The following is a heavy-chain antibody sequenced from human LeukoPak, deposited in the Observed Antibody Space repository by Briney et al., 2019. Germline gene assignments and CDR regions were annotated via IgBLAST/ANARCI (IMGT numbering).Heavy chain of an antibody. D-gene: IGHD3-9*01. J-gene: IGHJ5*02. CDR3: ARLRPDLTS. V-gene: IGHV4-38-2*02. CDR2: IFHTGTT. CDR1: GYSISSGFY. Sequence: PSETLSLICTVSGYSISSGFYWGWIRQPPGKGPEWMGSIFHTGTTYYSPSLRGRITISVDTSKNQFSLKLTSVTAADTAVYYCARLRPDLTSWGLGRLVTVSS.